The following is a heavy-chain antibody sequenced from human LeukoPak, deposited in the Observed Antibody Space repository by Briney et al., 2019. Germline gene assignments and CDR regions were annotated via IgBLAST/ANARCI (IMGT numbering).Heavy chain of an antibody. CDR2: IYYSGST. J-gene: IGHJ3*02. V-gene: IGHV4-59*01. Sequence: SETLSLTCTVSGVSISRDYWSWIRQPPGKGLEWIGYIYYSGSTNYNPSLKSRVTISVDTSKNQFSLKLSSVTAADTAVYYCARVRFNWNDGAVAFDIWGQGTMVTVSS. CDR1: GVSISRDY. CDR3: ARVRFNWNDGAVAFDI. D-gene: IGHD1-1*01.